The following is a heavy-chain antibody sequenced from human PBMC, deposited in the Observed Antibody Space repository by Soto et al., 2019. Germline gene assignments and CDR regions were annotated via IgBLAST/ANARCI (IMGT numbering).Heavy chain of an antibody. V-gene: IGHV1-69*01. CDR1: GGTFSSYA. Sequence: QVQLVQSGAEVKKPGSSVKVSCKASGGTFSSYAISWVRQAPGQGLEWMGGIIPIFGTANYAQKFQGRVTITADESTSTAYMELSSLRSEDTAVYYCARRIGAAIYHGGADYYYGMEVWGQGTTVTVSS. CDR2: IIPIFGTA. D-gene: IGHD2-15*01. J-gene: IGHJ6*02. CDR3: ARRIGAAIYHGGADYYYGMEV.